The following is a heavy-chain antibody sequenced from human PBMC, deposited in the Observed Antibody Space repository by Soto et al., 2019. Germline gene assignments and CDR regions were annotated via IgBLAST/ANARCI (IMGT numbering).Heavy chain of an antibody. CDR3: AKGSAVAGTYHYHGMDV. Sequence: PGGSLRLSCAASGFTFTSYAMSWVRQAPGKGLEWVSAISGSGGSTYYADSVEGRFTISRDNSKNTLYLQMDSLRAEDTAVFYCAKGSAVAGTYHYHGMDVWGQGTTVTVSS. D-gene: IGHD6-19*01. J-gene: IGHJ6*02. V-gene: IGHV3-23*01. CDR1: GFTFTSYA. CDR2: ISGSGGST.